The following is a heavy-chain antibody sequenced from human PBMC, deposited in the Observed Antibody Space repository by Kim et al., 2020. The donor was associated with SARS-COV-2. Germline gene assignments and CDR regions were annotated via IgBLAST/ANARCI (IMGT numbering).Heavy chain of an antibody. CDR1: GGSFSGYY. Sequence: SETLSLTCAVYGGSFSGYYWSWIRQPPGKGLEWIGEINHSGSTNYNPSLKSRVTISVDTSKNQFSLKLSSVTAADTAVYYCARVGYYYYYGMDVWGQGTTVTVSS. CDR2: INHSGST. V-gene: IGHV4-34*01. CDR3: ARVGYYYYYGMDV. D-gene: IGHD3-3*01. J-gene: IGHJ6*02.